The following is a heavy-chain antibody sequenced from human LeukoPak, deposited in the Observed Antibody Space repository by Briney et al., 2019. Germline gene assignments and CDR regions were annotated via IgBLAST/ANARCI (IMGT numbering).Heavy chain of an antibody. Sequence: SEALSLTCTVSGGSISSSNYYWGWIRQPPGKGLVYIGSIHYSGTTYFNPSLKSRVTISVDTSENQFSLKLNSVTAADTAVYYCARGSPYHTWGQGTLVTVSS. CDR3: ARGSPYHT. J-gene: IGHJ5*02. CDR2: IHYSGTT. CDR1: GGSISSSNYY. V-gene: IGHV4-39*01.